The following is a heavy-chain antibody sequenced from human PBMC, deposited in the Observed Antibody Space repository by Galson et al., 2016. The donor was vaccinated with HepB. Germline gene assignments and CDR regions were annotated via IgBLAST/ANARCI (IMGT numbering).Heavy chain of an antibody. Sequence: SVKVSCKASGDTFTSYGISWVRQAPRQGLEWVGGIIPLFGTTNSAQTFQGRVTITRDTSARAAYMELSGLRSEDTAVYYCARGRFFDELAFDPWGHGTLVTVSS. CDR2: IIPLFGTT. V-gene: IGHV1-69*05. J-gene: IGHJ5*02. CDR3: ARGRFFDELAFDP. D-gene: IGHD3-9*01. CDR1: GDTFTSYG.